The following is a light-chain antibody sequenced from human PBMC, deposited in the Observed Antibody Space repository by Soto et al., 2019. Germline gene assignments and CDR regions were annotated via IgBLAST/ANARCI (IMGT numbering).Light chain of an antibody. CDR3: QQYNNWPPWT. CDR2: GAS. Sequence: EIVMTQSPATLSVSPGERATLSCRASQSVSSNLAWYQQKPGQAPMLLIYGASTRATGIPARFSGSRSGTEFTLTISSLQSEDFAVYYCQQYNNWPPWTFGPGTKVDIK. J-gene: IGKJ3*01. CDR1: QSVSSN. V-gene: IGKV3-15*01.